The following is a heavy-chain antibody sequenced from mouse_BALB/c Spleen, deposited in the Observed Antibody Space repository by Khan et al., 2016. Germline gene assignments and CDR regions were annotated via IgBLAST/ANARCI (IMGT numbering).Heavy chain of an antibody. J-gene: IGHJ4*01. V-gene: IGHV3-8*02. Sequence: EVQLQESGPSLVKPSQTLSLTCSVTGDSITSGFWYWIRKFPGNKLEYLGYISYSGSTYYNPPLKSRISITRDTSKNQYYLQLKSVTTEDTATYYCARIYDDFYYAKDYWGQGTSVNVSS. D-gene: IGHD2-3*01. CDR2: ISYSGST. CDR3: ARIYDDFYYAKDY. CDR1: GDSITSGF.